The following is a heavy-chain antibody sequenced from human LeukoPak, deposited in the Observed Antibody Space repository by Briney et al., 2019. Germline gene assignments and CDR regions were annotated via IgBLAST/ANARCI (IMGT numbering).Heavy chain of an antibody. Sequence: GGSLRLSCAASGFTFSNYAMHWVRQAPGKGLEWVAVISYDGSNKYYADSVKGRFTISRDNSKNTLYLQMNSLRAEDTAVYYCARDRRIAVADYFDYWGQGTLVAVSS. CDR2: ISYDGSNK. J-gene: IGHJ4*02. D-gene: IGHD6-19*01. CDR3: ARDRRIAVADYFDY. CDR1: GFTFSNYA. V-gene: IGHV3-30*04.